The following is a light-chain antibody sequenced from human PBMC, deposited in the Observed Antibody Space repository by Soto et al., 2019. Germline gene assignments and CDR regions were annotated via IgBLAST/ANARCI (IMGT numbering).Light chain of an antibody. J-gene: IGKJ4*01. Sequence: DIQMTQSPSSLSSSLGDRVTITCRASQSIGCYLNWYQQKPGKAPKLLLYAASSLQSGVPSRFSGSGSGTDVTLTISRLQNEDFATYYCQQKYSTTPTFRGGTKVDIK. CDR2: AAS. CDR3: QQKYSTTPT. CDR1: QSIGCY. V-gene: IGKV1-39*01.